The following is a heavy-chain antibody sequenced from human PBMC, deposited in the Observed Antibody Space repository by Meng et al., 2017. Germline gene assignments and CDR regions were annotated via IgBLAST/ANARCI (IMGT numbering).Heavy chain of an antibody. CDR3: ATGSSSWYEVDY. J-gene: IGHJ4*02. CDR1: GYTFTSYA. V-gene: IGHV1-3*01. CDR2: INAGNGNT. D-gene: IGHD6-13*01. Sequence: ASVKVSCKASGYTFTSYAMHWVRQAPGQRLEWMGWINAGNGNTKYSQKFQGRVTITRDTSASTAYMELSSLRSEDTAVYYCATGSSSWYEVDYWGQGNLVTVSS.